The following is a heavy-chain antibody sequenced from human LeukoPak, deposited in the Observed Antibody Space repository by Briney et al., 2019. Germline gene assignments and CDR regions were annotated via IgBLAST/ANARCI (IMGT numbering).Heavy chain of an antibody. V-gene: IGHV5-51*01. J-gene: IGHJ4*02. Sequence: RESLKISCKGSGYSFTSYWIGWVRQMPGKGLEWLGIINPGDSDTRYSPSFQGQGTISADKSISTANLQWSSLKASDTAMYYCARRIGSGWYDYWGQGTLVTVSS. CDR3: ARRIGSGWYDY. CDR1: GYSFTSYW. CDR2: INPGDSDT. D-gene: IGHD6-19*01.